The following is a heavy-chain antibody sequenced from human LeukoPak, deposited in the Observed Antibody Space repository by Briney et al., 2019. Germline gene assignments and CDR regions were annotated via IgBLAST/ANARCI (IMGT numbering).Heavy chain of an antibody. D-gene: IGHD6-13*01. J-gene: IGHJ4*02. CDR1: GFTFSSYA. CDR2: ISYDGSNK. CDR3: ARLIAGTYFDY. V-gene: IGHV3-30*04. Sequence: GGSLRLSCAASGFTFSSYAMHWVRQAPGKGLERVAGISYDGSNKYYADSVKGRFTISRDNAKNSLYLQMNSLRAEETALYYCARLIAGTYFDYWGQGTLVTVSS.